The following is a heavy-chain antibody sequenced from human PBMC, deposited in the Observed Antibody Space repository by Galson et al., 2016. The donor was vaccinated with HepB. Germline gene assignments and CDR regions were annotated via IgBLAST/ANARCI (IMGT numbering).Heavy chain of an antibody. CDR2: IYYSGRT. D-gene: IGHD1-1*01. CDR1: GGSVGSENYY. Sequence: SETLSLTCSVSGGSVGSENYYWGWIRQPPGKGLEFIGSIYYSGRTYYNPSLKSRVTMSVDTSKTQISLKLTSVTAADTAVYYCATPGPTATWGYYYFGYWGQGTLVTFSS. J-gene: IGHJ4*02. V-gene: IGHV4-39*01. CDR3: ATPGPTATWGYYYFGY.